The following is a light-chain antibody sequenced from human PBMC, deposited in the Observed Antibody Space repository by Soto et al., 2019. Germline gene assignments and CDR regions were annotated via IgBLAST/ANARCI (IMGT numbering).Light chain of an antibody. CDR1: SSNIGGYDY. CDR2: EVS. V-gene: IGLV2-14*01. CDR3: SSYSISTAYL. Sequence: LTQPPSVSAAPGQKVTISCSGSSSNIGGYDYVSWYQLHPGKAPKLMVFEVSNRPSGVSYRFSGSKSGNTASLTISGLQAEDEADYFCSSYSISTAYLFGTGTKVTVL. J-gene: IGLJ1*01.